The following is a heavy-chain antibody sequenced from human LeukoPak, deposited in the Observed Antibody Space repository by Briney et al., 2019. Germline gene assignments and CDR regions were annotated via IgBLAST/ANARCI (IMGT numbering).Heavy chain of an antibody. CDR3: ARRGATGTFDF. CDR2: INPKSGGT. CDR1: EYPFSGYY. Sequence: ASVMVSCKASEYPFSGYYIHWVRHAPGQGLEWVGWINPKSGGTNYAQRFQGRVTMTSVTSISTAYMELSRLRSDDTAIYFCARRGATGTFDFWGQGTMVTVSS. V-gene: IGHV1-2*02. J-gene: IGHJ3*01. D-gene: IGHD5-12*01.